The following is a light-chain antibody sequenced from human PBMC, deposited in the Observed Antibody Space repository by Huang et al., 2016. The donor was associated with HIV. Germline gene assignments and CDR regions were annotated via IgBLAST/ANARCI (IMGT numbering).Light chain of an antibody. Sequence: EIVLTQSPATLSLSPGERATLSCRASQCVSSYLTWYQQKPGQAPRLLIYDASNRAPGIPARVSGSGSGTDFTLTISSLEPEDFAVYYCQRRSNWPPWTFGQGTKVEIK. V-gene: IGKV3-11*01. CDR3: QRRSNWPPWT. CDR1: QCVSSY. J-gene: IGKJ1*01. CDR2: DAS.